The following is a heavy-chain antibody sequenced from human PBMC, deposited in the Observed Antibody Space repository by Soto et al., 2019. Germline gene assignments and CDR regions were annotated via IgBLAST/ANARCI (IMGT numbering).Heavy chain of an antibody. CDR3: ARDPLRDYVWGNLHH. D-gene: IGHD3-16*01. V-gene: IGHV1-2*04. CDR2: INSDSGGT. Sequence: QVHLVQSGAEVKRPGASVKVSCKASGYTFTDYYIHWVRQAPGQGLEWMGWINSDSGGTNYTQKFQGWVTMTRVTSIATAYVRLSRLKSDDTAVYFCARDPLRDYVWGNLHHWGQGTLVAVSS. J-gene: IGHJ5*02. CDR1: GYTFTDYY.